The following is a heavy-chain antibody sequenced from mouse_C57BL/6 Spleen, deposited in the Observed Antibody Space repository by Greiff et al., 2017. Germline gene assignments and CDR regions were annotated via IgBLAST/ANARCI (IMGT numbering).Heavy chain of an antibody. CDR3: TTGYGSSSWFAY. Sequence: VQLQQSGAELVRPGASVKLSCTASGFNIKDYYMHWVKQRHEQGLEWIGRIDPEDGDTEYAPKFQGKATMTADTSSNTAYLQLSSLTSEDTAVYYCTTGYGSSSWFAYWGQGTLVTVSA. J-gene: IGHJ3*01. CDR2: IDPEDGDT. CDR1: GFNIKDYY. D-gene: IGHD1-1*01. V-gene: IGHV14-1*01.